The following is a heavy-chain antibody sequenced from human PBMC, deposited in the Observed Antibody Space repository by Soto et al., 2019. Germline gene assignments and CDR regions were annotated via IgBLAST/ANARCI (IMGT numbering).Heavy chain of an antibody. Sequence: GASVKVSCKASGYTFTSYDINWVRQATGQGLEWMGWMSPNSGNTGYAQKFQGRVTMTRNTSISTAYMELSSLRSEDTAVYYCARGGRYFDWLLRGTYFDYWGQGNLVTVSS. CDR3: ARGGRYFDWLLRGTYFDY. V-gene: IGHV1-8*01. D-gene: IGHD3-9*01. CDR1: GYTFTSYD. J-gene: IGHJ4*02. CDR2: MSPNSGNT.